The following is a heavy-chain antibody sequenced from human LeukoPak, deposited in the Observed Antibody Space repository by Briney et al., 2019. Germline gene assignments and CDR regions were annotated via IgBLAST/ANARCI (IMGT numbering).Heavy chain of an antibody. D-gene: IGHD3-10*02. V-gene: IGHV3-7*01. CDR2: INQDGTAT. CDR1: GFTFSSYW. Sequence: PGGSLRLSCAASGFTFSSYWMSWVRQAPGKGLEWVANINQDGTATYYVDSVKGRFTISRDNAKNSQYLQMNSLRAEDTAVYYCAELGITMIGGVWGKGTTVTISS. J-gene: IGHJ6*04. CDR3: AELGITMIGGV.